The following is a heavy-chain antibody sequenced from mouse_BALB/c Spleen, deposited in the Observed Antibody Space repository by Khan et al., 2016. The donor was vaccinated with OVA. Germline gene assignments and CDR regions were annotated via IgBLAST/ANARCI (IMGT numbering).Heavy chain of an antibody. V-gene: IGHV2-2*02. CDR2: IWSGGST. J-gene: IGHJ4*01. Sequence: QVQLKQSGPGLVQPSQSLSITCTVSGFSLTSYGVHWVRQSPGKGLEWLGVIWSGGSTDYNAAFISRLSISKDNSKSQVFFQMNSLQANDTAIYYCASQIYDGYDYYAMVYCGQGTSVTVSS. D-gene: IGHD2-3*01. CDR3: ASQIYDGYDYYAMVY. CDR1: GFSLTSYG.